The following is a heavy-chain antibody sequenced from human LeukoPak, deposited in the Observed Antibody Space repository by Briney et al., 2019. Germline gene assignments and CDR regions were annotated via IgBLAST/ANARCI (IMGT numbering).Heavy chain of an antibody. CDR2: ITSGSSYI. J-gene: IGHJ4*02. V-gene: IGHV3-21*04. CDR1: GFTFSSYN. CDR3: AKLGDILTGYPYFFDY. D-gene: IGHD3-9*01. Sequence: PGGSLRLSCAASGFTFSSYNMNWVRQAPGQGLEWVSSITSGSSYIYYADSVKGRFTISRDNAKNSLYLQMNSLRAEDTAVYYCAKLGDILTGYPYFFDYWGQGTLVTVSS.